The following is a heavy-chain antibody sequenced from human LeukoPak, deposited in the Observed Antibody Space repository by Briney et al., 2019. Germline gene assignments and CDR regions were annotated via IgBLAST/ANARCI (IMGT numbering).Heavy chain of an antibody. D-gene: IGHD5-12*01. J-gene: IGHJ4*02. CDR3: ARGDSGYEYYFDY. V-gene: IGHV3-23*01. CDR2: IRDSGDRT. CDR1: GFTFSSYA. Sequence: PGGSLRLSCAASGFTFSSYAMSWVRQAPGKGLEWVSGIRDSGDRTYYADSVKGRFTISRDNSKNTLYVQLNSLRSEDTAVYYCARGDSGYEYYFDYWGQGTLVTVSS.